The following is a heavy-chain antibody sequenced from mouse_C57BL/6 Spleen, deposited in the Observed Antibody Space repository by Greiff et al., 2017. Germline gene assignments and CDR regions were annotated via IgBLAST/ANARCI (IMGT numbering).Heavy chain of an antibody. Sequence: VQLQQSGAELVKPGASVKLSCKASGYTFTSYWMQWVKQRPGQGLEWIGEIDPSDSYTNYNQKFKGKATLTVDTSSSTAYMQLSSLTSEDSAVYYCAKGNSSGTGYYFDYWGQGTTLTVSS. J-gene: IGHJ2*01. V-gene: IGHV1-50*01. CDR2: IDPSDSYT. CDR3: AKGNSSGTGYYFDY. D-gene: IGHD3-2*02. CDR1: GYTFTSYW.